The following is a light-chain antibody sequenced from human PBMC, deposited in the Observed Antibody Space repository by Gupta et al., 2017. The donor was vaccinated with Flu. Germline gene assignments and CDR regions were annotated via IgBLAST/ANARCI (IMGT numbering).Light chain of an antibody. Sequence: PGPSVTISCTGVSSDVGNYDYVSWYQQHPGTAPPLVIYGVTERPSGVPERFSGPKSGDTASLTISGPQAEDEASYSCCTYAGTFTFVFGGGP. CDR1: SSDVGNYDY. V-gene: IGLV2-11*01. J-gene: IGLJ2*01. CDR2: GVT. CDR3: CTYAGTFTFV.